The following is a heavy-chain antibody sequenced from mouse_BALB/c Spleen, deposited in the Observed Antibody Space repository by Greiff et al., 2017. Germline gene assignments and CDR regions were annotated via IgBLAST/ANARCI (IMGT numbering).Heavy chain of an antibody. Sequence: EVKLVESGGGLVKPGGSLKLSCAASGFAFSSYDMSWVRQTPEKRLEWVAYISSGGGSTYYPDTVKGRFTISRDNAKNTLYLQMSSLKSEDTAMYYCARHDGYDDYYAMDYWGQGTSVTVSS. J-gene: IGHJ4*01. CDR2: ISSGGGST. V-gene: IGHV5-12-1*01. CDR1: GFAFSSYD. CDR3: ARHDGYDDYYAMDY. D-gene: IGHD2-2*01.